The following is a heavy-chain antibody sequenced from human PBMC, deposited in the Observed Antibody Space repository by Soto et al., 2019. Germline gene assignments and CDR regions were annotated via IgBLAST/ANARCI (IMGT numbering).Heavy chain of an antibody. Sequence: PSETLSLTCAVYGGYFSGYYWSWIRQPPGNGLEWIGEINHSGSTNYNPSLKSRVTISVDTSKNQFSLKLSSVTAADTAVYYCARAPMAVAGTNYYYYGMDVWGQGTTVTVSS. CDR2: INHSGST. CDR3: ARAPMAVAGTNYYYYGMDV. D-gene: IGHD6-19*01. CDR1: GGYFSGYY. V-gene: IGHV4-34*01. J-gene: IGHJ6*02.